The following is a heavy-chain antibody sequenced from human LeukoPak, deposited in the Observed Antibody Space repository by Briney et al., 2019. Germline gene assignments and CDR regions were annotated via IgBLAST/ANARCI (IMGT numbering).Heavy chain of an antibody. Sequence: SETLSLTCTVSGGSISSYYWSWIRQPPGKGLEWIGYIYYSGSTNYNPSLKSRVTISVDTSKNQFSLKLSSVTAADTAVYYCARAGRIGEVDYWGQGTLVTVSS. V-gene: IGHV4-59*01. CDR2: IYYSGST. J-gene: IGHJ4*02. CDR3: ARAGRIGEVDY. D-gene: IGHD1-14*01. CDR1: GGSISSYY.